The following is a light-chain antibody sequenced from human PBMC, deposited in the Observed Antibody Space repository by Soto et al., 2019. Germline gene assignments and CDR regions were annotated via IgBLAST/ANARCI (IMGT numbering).Light chain of an antibody. J-gene: IGKJ5*01. V-gene: IGKV3-20*01. Sequence: EIVLTQSPGTLSLSPGETATLSFRSIQTIGRNYLAWYQQKPGQAPRLLIFGTSTRATGIPDRFSGSGSGTDFTLSISRLEPEDFAVYYCQQYASSPLLTFGGGTRLEIK. CDR2: GTS. CDR3: QQYASSPLLT. CDR1: QTIGRNY.